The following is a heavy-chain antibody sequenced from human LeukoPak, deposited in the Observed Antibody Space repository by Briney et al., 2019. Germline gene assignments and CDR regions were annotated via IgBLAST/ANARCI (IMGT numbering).Heavy chain of an antibody. CDR1: GFTFSTYW. D-gene: IGHD6-13*01. V-gene: IGHV3-74*01. J-gene: IGHJ4*02. Sequence: GGSLRLSCAASGFTFSTYWMHWVRQDPGKGLVWVSRISSDASITSYADPVKGRFTISRDNAKNTLYLQMNSLGAEDTAVYYCVRTWGSGYSAPPGDWGQGSLVTVSS. CDR2: ISSDASIT. CDR3: VRTWGSGYSAPPGD.